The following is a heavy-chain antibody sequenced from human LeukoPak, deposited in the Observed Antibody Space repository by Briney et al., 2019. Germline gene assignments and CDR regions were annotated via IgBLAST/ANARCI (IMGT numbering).Heavy chain of an antibody. D-gene: IGHD5-12*01. Sequence: PGRSLRLSCTASGFTFGDYAMTWVRQAPGKGLEWVGFIRSKAYGGTTEFAASVKGRFTISRDDSKSIAYLQMNGLKTEDTAVYYCTTYDPSNYYGMDVWGQGTTVTV. CDR3: TTYDPSNYYGMDV. CDR2: IRSKAYGGTT. CDR1: GFTFGDYA. V-gene: IGHV3-49*04. J-gene: IGHJ6*02.